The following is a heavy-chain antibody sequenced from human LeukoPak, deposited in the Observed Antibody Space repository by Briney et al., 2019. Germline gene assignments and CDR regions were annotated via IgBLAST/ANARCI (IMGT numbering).Heavy chain of an antibody. Sequence: GGSLRLSCAASGFTFDDYAMHWVRQAPGKGLEWVSPISGDGGSTYYADSVKGRFTISRDNSKNSLYLQMNSLRTEDTALYYCAKDNTAFESGYFQHWGQGTLVTVSS. D-gene: IGHD5-18*01. CDR3: AKDNTAFESGYFQH. J-gene: IGHJ1*01. CDR2: ISGDGGST. V-gene: IGHV3-43*02. CDR1: GFTFDDYA.